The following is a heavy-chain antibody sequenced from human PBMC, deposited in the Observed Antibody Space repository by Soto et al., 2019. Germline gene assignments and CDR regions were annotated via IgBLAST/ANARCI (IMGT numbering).Heavy chain of an antibody. CDR1: GDSISSSEW. CDR3: ARGGITAVRNYYFDH. CDR2: IHHSGPT. Sequence: QVQLQESGPGLVKPSGTLSLNCKVSGDSISSSEWWSWVRQPPGKGLEWIAEIHHSGPTNYNPSLQSRVTITVDKSKNQISLRLSTVTAADTAVYYCARGGITAVRNYYFDHWGQGTLVTVSS. J-gene: IGHJ4*02. V-gene: IGHV4-4*02. D-gene: IGHD1-20*01.